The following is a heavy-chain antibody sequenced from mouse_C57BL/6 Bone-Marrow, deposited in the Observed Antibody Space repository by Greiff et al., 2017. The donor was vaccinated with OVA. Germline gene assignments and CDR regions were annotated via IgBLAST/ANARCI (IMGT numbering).Heavy chain of an antibody. V-gene: IGHV1-80*01. CDR2: IYPGDGDT. J-gene: IGHJ2*01. Sequence: VQLKESGAELVKPGASVKISCKASGYAFSSYWMNWVKQRPGKGLEWIGQIYPGDGDTNYNGKFKGKATLTADKSSSTAYMQLSSLTSEDSAVYFCARWRYYGSSYYFDYWGQGTTLTVSS. CDR3: ARWRYYGSSYYFDY. CDR1: GYAFSSYW. D-gene: IGHD1-1*01.